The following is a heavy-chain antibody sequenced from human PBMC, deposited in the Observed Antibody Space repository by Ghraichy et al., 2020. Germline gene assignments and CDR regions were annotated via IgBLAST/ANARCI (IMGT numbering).Heavy chain of an antibody. CDR2: VYYTGTA. J-gene: IGHJ5*02. CDR1: VPPSAVVVTT. V-gene: IGHV4-39*01. Sequence: SETCPSPALSLVPPSAVVVTTGAGSQSPGKGLEWIGSVYYTGTAFYNPSLKGRVKVSVDISRNQFSLKVTSVTAADTAVHFCVRHGGGSNVRRWFDPWGQGTLVTVSS. D-gene: IGHD2-15*01. CDR3: VRHGGGSNVRRWFDP.